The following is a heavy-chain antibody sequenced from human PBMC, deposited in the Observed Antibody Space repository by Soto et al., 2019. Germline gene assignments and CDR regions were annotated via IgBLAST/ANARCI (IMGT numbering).Heavy chain of an antibody. CDR3: AHRNGQQLDFDY. J-gene: IGHJ4*02. CDR1: GFSLNTRGVG. Sequence: QITLKESGPTLVKPTQTLTLTCTFSGFSLNTRGVGVGWIRQPPGKALEWLALIYWDDDKRYSPSLKSRLTVTKDTAKNQVVLTMPNMDPVDTATYDCAHRNGQQLDFDYWGQGILLTVSS. V-gene: IGHV2-5*02. CDR2: IYWDDDK. D-gene: IGHD6-13*01.